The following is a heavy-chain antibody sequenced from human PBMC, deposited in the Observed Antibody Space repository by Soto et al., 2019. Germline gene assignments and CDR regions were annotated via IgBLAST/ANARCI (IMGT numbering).Heavy chain of an antibody. Sequence: SETLSLTCSVSDDSINSDKYYWGWIRQPPGKSLKWIGGIYYRGNAYYNQSLQNGVTISLDKSKSQISLKLNSVTAADSAVYFCARLEGLATISYYFDFWGPGALVTVSS. D-gene: IGHD5-12*01. J-gene: IGHJ4*02. CDR1: DDSINSDKYY. V-gene: IGHV4-39*01. CDR3: ARLEGLATISYYFDF. CDR2: IYYRGNA.